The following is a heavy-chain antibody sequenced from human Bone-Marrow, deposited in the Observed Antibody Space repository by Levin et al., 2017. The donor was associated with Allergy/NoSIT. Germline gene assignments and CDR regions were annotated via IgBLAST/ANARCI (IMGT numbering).Heavy chain of an antibody. V-gene: IGHV1-69*13. CDR2: IIPIFGTA. CDR3: ARVNYDSSGYYRYYDYGMDV. D-gene: IGHD3-22*01. CDR1: GGTFSSYA. Sequence: AASVKVSCKASGGTFSSYAISWVRQAPGQGLEWMGGIIPIFGTANYAQKFQGRVTITADESTSTAYMELSSLRSEDTAVYYCARVNYDSSGYYRYYDYGMDVWGQGTTVTVSS. J-gene: IGHJ6*02.